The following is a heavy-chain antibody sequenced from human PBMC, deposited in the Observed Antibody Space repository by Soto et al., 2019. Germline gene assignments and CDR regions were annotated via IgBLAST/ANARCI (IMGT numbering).Heavy chain of an antibody. J-gene: IGHJ4*02. D-gene: IGHD3-9*01. V-gene: IGHV1-69*01. Sequence: QVQLVQSGAEVKKPGSSVKVSCTASGGTFSDYAFSWVRQAPGQGLEWMGGIIPMFSSSSFAQKFQGRLTITAYDSTSTAYMSLSSWGSADTAMYDCAKYIDFQQHLFVFDVWGPGTLVPVSS. CDR3: AKYIDFQQHLFVFDV. CDR1: GGTFSDYA. CDR2: IIPMFSSS.